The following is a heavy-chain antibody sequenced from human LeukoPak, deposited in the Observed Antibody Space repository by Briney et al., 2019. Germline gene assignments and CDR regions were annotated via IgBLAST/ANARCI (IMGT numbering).Heavy chain of an antibody. J-gene: IGHJ4*02. Sequence: PGGSLRLSCAASGFIFSNAWMTWVRQAPGKGLEWVGRVKSKTDGGTTDYAAPVKGRITISRDDSKSIAYLQMHSLKTEDTAVYYCTRAGITIFGVVPYWGQGTLVTVSS. CDR1: GFIFSNAW. D-gene: IGHD3-3*01. CDR2: VKSKTDGGTT. V-gene: IGHV3-15*01. CDR3: TRAGITIFGVVPY.